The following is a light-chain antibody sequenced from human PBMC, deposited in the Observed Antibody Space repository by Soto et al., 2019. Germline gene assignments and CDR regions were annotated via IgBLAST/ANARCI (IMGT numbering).Light chain of an antibody. CDR3: QQYNDWPSNT. V-gene: IGKV3-15*01. Sequence: EVVMTQSPDTLSVSPGERATLSCRASQSVSSNLAWYQQKPGQAPRLLIYGASTRATGIPARFSGSGSGTEFTLTIRSLQSEDFAVYYCQQYNDWPSNTFGQGTKLEIK. CDR1: QSVSSN. J-gene: IGKJ2*01. CDR2: GAS.